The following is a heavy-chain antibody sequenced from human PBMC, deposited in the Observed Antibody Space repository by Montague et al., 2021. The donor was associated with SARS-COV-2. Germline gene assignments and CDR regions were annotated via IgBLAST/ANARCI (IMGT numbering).Heavy chain of an antibody. CDR2: IDWDDDK. CDR1: GFSLSTSGMC. J-gene: IGHJ6*02. CDR3: ARIPTAGTPMGSYSYYYGMDV. Sequence: PALVKPTQTLTLTCTFSGFSLSTSGMCVSWIRQPPGKALEWLALIDWDDDKYYSTSLKTRLTISKDTSKNQVVLTMTNMDPVDTATFYCARIPTAGTPMGSYSYYYGMDVWGQGTTVTVSS. D-gene: IGHD3-10*01. V-gene: IGHV2-70*01.